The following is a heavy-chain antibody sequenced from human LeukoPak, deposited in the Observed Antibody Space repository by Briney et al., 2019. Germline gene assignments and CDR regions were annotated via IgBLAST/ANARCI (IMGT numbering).Heavy chain of an antibody. CDR2: IYHSGNT. CDR3: ARQGGGYCSSTRCYSALDI. CDR1: GYSISSGYY. D-gene: IGHD2-2*02. J-gene: IGHJ3*02. Sequence: SETLSLTCTVSGYSISSGYYWDWIRQPPGKGLEWIGNIYHSGNTYYNPSLKSRVTISVDTSKNQFSLKLNSVTAADTAVYYCARQGGGYCSSTRCYSALDIWGQGTMVTVSS. V-gene: IGHV4-38-2*02.